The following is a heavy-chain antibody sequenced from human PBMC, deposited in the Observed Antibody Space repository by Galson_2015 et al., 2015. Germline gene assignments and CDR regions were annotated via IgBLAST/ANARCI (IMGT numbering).Heavy chain of an antibody. D-gene: IGHD4-17*01. CDR3: ARVGPGRTLMTTGAAFDI. V-gene: IGHV4-4*02. CDR2: IYHSGTT. J-gene: IGHJ3*02. CDR1: GDSITDINW. Sequence: SETLSLTCALSGDSITDINWWTWVRQPPGKGLEWIGEIYHSGTTHYNPSLRSRVTISVDKSKNQFSLNLNSVTAADTAVYYCARVGPGRTLMTTGAAFDIWGQGTMVTVSS.